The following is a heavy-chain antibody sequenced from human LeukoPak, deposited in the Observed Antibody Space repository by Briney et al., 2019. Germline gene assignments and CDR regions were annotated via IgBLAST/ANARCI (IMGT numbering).Heavy chain of an antibody. D-gene: IGHD6-19*01. J-gene: IGHJ4*02. CDR2: IGGNDGTT. CDR3: AKALGAVAGTPVCYFDY. Sequence: GGSLRLSCAASGFTFSSYAMSWVRQTPGKGLEWVSAIGGNDGTTYYADSVKGRFTISRDNSKNTLYLEMNSLRAEDTAVYYCAKALGAVAGTPVCYFDYWGQGSLVTVSS. CDR1: GFTFSSYA. V-gene: IGHV3-23*01.